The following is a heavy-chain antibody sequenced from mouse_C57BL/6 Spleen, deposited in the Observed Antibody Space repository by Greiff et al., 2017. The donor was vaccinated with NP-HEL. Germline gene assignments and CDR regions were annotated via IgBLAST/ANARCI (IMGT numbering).Heavy chain of an antibody. Sequence: QVQLQQPGAELVRPGSSVKLSCKASGYTFTSYWLDWVKQRPGQGLEWIGNIYPSDSETHYNQKFKDKATLTVDKSSSTAYMQLSSLTSEDYAVYNCARGHYYGRSYHEDWGQGTTLTV. J-gene: IGHJ2*01. CDR3: ARGHYYGRSYHED. CDR1: GYTFTSYW. CDR2: IYPSDSET. D-gene: IGHD1-1*01. V-gene: IGHV1-61*01.